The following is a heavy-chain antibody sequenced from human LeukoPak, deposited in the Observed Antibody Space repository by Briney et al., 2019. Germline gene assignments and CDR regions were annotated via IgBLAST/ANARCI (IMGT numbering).Heavy chain of an antibody. CDR2: ITGSGDCT. D-gene: IGHD3-10*01. V-gene: IGHV3-23*01. J-gene: IGHJ4*03. Sequence: PRRCLRLSCAASGFTFSNYAMMWVRQAPGKRLEWVSSITGSGDCTYYADSVRGRFTISRDNSENTLYLQLNSLRAEDTAVYFCVKGFVHPTCYFEYWGQGTLVTVSS. CDR3: VKGFVHPTCYFEY. CDR1: GFTFSNYA.